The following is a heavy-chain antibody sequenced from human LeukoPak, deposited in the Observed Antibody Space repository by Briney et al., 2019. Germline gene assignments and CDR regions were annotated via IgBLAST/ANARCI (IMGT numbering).Heavy chain of an antibody. V-gene: IGHV1-2*06. CDR2: INPNSGGT. D-gene: IGHD1-26*01. Sequence: ASVKVSCKASGYTFTGYYMHWVRQAPGQGLEWMGRINPNSGGTNYAQKLQGRVTTTTDTSTSTAYMELRSLRSDDTAVYYCARVGVGAKGYYYYYMDVWGKGTTVTVSS. CDR3: ARVGVGAKGYYYYYMDV. CDR1: GYTFTGYY. J-gene: IGHJ6*03.